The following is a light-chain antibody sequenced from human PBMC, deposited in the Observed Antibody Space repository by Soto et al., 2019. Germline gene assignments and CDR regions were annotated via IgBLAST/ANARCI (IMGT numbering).Light chain of an antibody. V-gene: IGLV2-18*02. CDR1: SSDVGSNNR. J-gene: IGLJ1*01. CDR3: SSFTTSNTYV. Sequence: QSALTQPPSVSGSPGQSVAISCSGSSSDVGSNNRVSWYQQSPGTAPKLLIYDVTNRPSGVPDRFSGSKSGNTASLTISGLQAEDEADYYCSSFTTSNTYVFGPGTKLTVL. CDR2: DVT.